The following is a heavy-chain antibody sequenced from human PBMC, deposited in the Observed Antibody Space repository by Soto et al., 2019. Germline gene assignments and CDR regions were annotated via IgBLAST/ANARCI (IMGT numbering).Heavy chain of an antibody. CDR1: GFTFSTYA. Sequence: PGGSLRLSCAASGFTFSTYAMSWVRQAPGKGLEWVSDITSSFTTYYADSVKGRFTISRDNAKNSLYLQMNSLGADDTAVYYCARGHQYFHPWGQGTLVTVSS. CDR2: ITSSFTT. J-gene: IGHJ1*01. V-gene: IGHV3-23*01. D-gene: IGHD2-2*01. CDR3: ARGHQYFHP.